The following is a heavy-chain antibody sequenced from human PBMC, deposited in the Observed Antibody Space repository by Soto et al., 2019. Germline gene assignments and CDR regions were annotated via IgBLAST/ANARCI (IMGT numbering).Heavy chain of an antibody. CDR2: INHSGST. J-gene: IGHJ3*02. Sequence: SETLSLTCAVYGGSFSGYYWSWIRQPPGKGLERIGEINHSGSTNYNPSLKSRVTISVDTSKNQFSLNLSSVTAADTAVYYCARGITMVRGVIISDAFDIWGQGTMVTVSS. CDR1: GGSFSGYY. CDR3: ARGITMVRGVIISDAFDI. D-gene: IGHD3-10*01. V-gene: IGHV4-34*01.